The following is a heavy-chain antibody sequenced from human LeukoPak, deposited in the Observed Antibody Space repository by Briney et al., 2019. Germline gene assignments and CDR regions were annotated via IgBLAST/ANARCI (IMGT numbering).Heavy chain of an antibody. CDR1: GFTFRSYE. J-gene: IGHJ5*02. CDR2: ISSSGSTI. CDR3: ARGRVAGPNWFEP. Sequence: QPGGSLRLSCADSGFTFRSYEMNWVRQAPRKGLEWVSYISSSGSTIYYADSVKGRFTISRDNAKNSLYLQMNSLRAEDTAVYYCARGRVAGPNWFEPWGQGTLVTVSS. V-gene: IGHV3-48*03. D-gene: IGHD6-19*01.